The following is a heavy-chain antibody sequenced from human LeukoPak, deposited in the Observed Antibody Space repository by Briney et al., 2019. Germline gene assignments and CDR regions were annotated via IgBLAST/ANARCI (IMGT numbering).Heavy chain of an antibody. CDR2: ISGSGDHT. Sequence: PGGSLRLSCAASGFSFSTYGMSWVRQSPGKGLEWVSGISGSGDHTYHGDSVRGRFTISRDNSNNTLYLEMKGLIVEDTALYYCVKPPEWLRLRADVFETWGQGTMVTVSS. V-gene: IGHV3-23*01. CDR1: GFSFSTYG. J-gene: IGHJ3*02. D-gene: IGHD5-12*01. CDR3: VKPPEWLRLRADVFET.